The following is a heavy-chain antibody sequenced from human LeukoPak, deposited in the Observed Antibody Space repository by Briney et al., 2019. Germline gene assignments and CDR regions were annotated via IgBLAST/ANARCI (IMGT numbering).Heavy chain of an antibody. J-gene: IGHJ4*02. V-gene: IGHV4-61*02. CDR2: IFASGST. CDR1: GAPISSGSYY. CDR3: ARDYYGSGKNDY. Sequence: SQTLSLTCTVSGAPISSGSYYWNWIRQPAGKGLEWIGRIFASGSTNYNPSLKSRVTISVDTSKNQFSLKLSSVTAADTAVYYCARDYYGSGKNDYWGQGTLVTVSS. D-gene: IGHD3-10*01.